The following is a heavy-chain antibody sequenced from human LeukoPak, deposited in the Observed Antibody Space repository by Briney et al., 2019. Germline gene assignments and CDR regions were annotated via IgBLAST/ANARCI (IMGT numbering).Heavy chain of an antibody. CDR1: GYTFTSYA. CDR3: ARGSRGWYDY. V-gene: IGHV7-4-1*02. Sequence: GASVKVSCKASGYTFTSYAMNWVRQAPGQGLGWMGWINTNNGNPTYAQGFTGRFVFSLDTSVTTAYLQITSLKAEDTAVYYCARGSRGWYDYWGQGTLVTVSS. J-gene: IGHJ4*02. CDR2: INTNNGNP. D-gene: IGHD6-19*01.